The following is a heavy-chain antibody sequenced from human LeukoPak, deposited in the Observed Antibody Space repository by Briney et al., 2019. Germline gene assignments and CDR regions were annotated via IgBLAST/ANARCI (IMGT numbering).Heavy chain of an antibody. J-gene: IGHJ3*02. Sequence: SVKVSCKASGYTFTGYYMHWVRQAPGQGLEWMGGIIPIFGTANYAQKFQGRVTITADKSTSTAYMELSSLRSEDTAVYYCARGSPDSSGYYDAFDIWGQGTMVTVSS. CDR1: GYTFTGYY. CDR2: IIPIFGTA. D-gene: IGHD3-22*01. CDR3: ARGSPDSSGYYDAFDI. V-gene: IGHV1-69*06.